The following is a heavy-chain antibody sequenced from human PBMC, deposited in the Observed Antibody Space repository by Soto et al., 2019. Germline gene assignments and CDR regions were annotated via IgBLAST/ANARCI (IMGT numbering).Heavy chain of an antibody. V-gene: IGHV1-46*01. D-gene: IGHD6-6*01. J-gene: IGHJ4*02. CDR3: ARIMAAQTSSPYYFDY. Sequence: GASVKVSCKASGYTFTNYYIHWVRQAPGQGLEWMGIINPSDGSTTYAQRFQGRVTMTRDTSTSTVYMELNSLRSEDTALFYCARIMAAQTSSPYYFDYWGQGTLVTVSS. CDR1: GYTFTNYY. CDR2: INPSDGST.